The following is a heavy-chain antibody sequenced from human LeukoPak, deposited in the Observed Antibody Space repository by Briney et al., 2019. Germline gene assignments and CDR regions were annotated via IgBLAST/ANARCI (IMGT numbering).Heavy chain of an antibody. Sequence: SETLSLTCTVSGDSISSGSYYWGWIRQPPGKGLEWTGSIDHSGSTYYNPSLKSRITISVDTSKNQFSLKLSSVTAADTAVYYCAREVAKLYGSGNGGWFDPWGQGTLVTVSS. J-gene: IGHJ5*02. CDR2: IDHSGST. CDR1: GDSISSGSYY. V-gene: IGHV4-39*07. D-gene: IGHD3-10*01. CDR3: AREVAKLYGSGNGGWFDP.